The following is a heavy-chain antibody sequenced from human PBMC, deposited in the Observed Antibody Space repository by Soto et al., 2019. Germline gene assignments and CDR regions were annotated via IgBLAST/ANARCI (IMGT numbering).Heavy chain of an antibody. Sequence: PGGSLRLSCAASGFTFSSYGMHWVRQAPGKGLEWVAVISYDGSNKYYADSVKGRFTISRDNSKNTLYLQMNSLRAEDTAVYYCARDMDGYKIGEASMDVWGQGTTVTVSS. CDR1: GFTFSSYG. D-gene: IGHD3-10*01. J-gene: IGHJ6*02. CDR2: ISYDGSNK. V-gene: IGHV3-30*03. CDR3: ARDMDGYKIGEASMDV.